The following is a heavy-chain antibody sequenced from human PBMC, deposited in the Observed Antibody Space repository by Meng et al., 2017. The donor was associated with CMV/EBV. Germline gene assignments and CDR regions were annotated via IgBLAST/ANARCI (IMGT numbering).Heavy chain of an antibody. J-gene: IGHJ4*02. V-gene: IGHV3-74*03. Sequence: GHVVEPGGGFVRPGGSLRSSCAVSGFTLTRYWMHWVREVPGKGLEWVSRIDIDGRDITYADSVRGRFSISRDDAKNTLYLQMNSLRIEDTAVYYCARGVAETLGWEMGYWGQGTLVTVSS. D-gene: IGHD1-26*01. CDR1: GFTLTRYW. CDR2: IDIDGRDI. CDR3: ARGVAETLGWEMGY.